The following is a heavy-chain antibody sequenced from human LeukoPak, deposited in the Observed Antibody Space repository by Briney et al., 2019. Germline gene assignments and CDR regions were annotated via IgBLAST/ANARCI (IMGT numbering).Heavy chain of an antibody. V-gene: IGHV4-61*02. Sequence: PSETLSLTCSVSGGPISSGSYFWSCIRQPPGKGLEWIGRIHTSGTTNYNPSLKSRVTISLDRSKNQFSLNLSSVTASDTAVYYCARGGGYDAFDIWGQGTMVTVSS. D-gene: IGHD2-15*01. J-gene: IGHJ3*02. CDR2: IHTSGTT. CDR3: ARGGGYDAFDI. CDR1: GGPISSGSYF.